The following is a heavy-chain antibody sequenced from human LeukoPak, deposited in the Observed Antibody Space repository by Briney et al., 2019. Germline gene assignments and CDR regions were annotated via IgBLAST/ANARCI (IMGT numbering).Heavy chain of an antibody. D-gene: IGHD3-10*01. V-gene: IGHV4-30-4*01. CDR3: ARYGSGSRRFDP. J-gene: IGHJ5*02. CDR1: GGSISRGDYY. Sequence: SETLSLTCTVSGGSISRGDYYWSWIRQPPGKGLEWIGYIHYSGSTYYNPSLRSRVTMSVDTSKNQFSLKLSSVTAADTAVYYCARYGSGSRRFDPWGQGTLVTVSS. CDR2: IHYSGST.